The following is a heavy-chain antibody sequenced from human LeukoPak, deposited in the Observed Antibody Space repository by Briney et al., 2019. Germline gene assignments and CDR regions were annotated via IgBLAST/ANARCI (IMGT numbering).Heavy chain of an antibody. Sequence: RGGSVRLPCAASGFIFSSYSMNWVRQAPGKALEWVSFISRSSNPIFYTDSVKRRFTISRQIAKNSLYLQMNSLRDEDTAVYYCARDSGGSDYWGQGTLVTVSS. CDR1: GFIFSSYS. J-gene: IGHJ4*02. V-gene: IGHV3-48*02. CDR3: ARDSGGSDY. D-gene: IGHD3-10*01. CDR2: ISRSSNPI.